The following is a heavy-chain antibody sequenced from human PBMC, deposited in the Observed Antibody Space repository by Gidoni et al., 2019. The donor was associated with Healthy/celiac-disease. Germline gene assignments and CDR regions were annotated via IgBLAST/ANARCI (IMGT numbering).Heavy chain of an antibody. CDR3: AREWYYGSGSYYNWFDP. CDR2: IYYSGST. D-gene: IGHD3-10*01. Sequence: QVQLQESGPGLVKPSQTLSLTCTVSGGSISSGGYYWSWIRQHPGKGLEWIGYIYYSGSTYYNPYLKSRVTISVDTSKNQFSLKLSSVTDADTAVYYCAREWYYGSGSYYNWFDPWGQGTLVTVSS. CDR1: GGSISSGGYY. J-gene: IGHJ5*02. V-gene: IGHV4-31*03.